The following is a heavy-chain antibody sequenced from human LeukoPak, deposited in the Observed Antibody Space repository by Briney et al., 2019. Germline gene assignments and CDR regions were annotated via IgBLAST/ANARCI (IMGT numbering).Heavy chain of an antibody. V-gene: IGHV3-23*01. CDR3: AKEVTRGYYYDSSGLDY. CDR1: GFTVITND. CDR2: ISGSGGST. D-gene: IGHD3-22*01. J-gene: IGHJ4*02. Sequence: PGGSLRLSCAASGFTVITNDMTWVRQAPGKGLEWVSAISGSGGSTYYADSVKGRFTISRDNSKNTPYLQMNSLRAEDTAVYYCAKEVTRGYYYDSSGLDYWGQGTLVTVSS.